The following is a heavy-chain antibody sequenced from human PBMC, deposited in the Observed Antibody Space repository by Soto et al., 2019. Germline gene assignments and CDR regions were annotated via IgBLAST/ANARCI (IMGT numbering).Heavy chain of an antibody. Sequence: SVQVSCKASGGTFSSYAISWVRQAPGQGLEWMGGIIPIFGTANYAQKFQGRVTITADESTSTAYMELSSLRSEDTAVYYCAHIYDSITGDAFDIWGQGTMVTVSS. D-gene: IGHD3-22*01. J-gene: IGHJ3*02. CDR3: AHIYDSITGDAFDI. V-gene: IGHV1-69*13. CDR1: GGTFSSYA. CDR2: IIPIFGTA.